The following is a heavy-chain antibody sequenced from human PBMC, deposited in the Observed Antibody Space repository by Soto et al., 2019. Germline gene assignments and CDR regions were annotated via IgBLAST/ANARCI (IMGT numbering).Heavy chain of an antibody. CDR2: IGAYSGNT. J-gene: IGHJ4*02. CDR1: GYTFTSYG. V-gene: IGHV1-18*01. Sequence: ASVKVSCKASGYTFTSYGISWGRQAPGQGPEWMGWIGAYSGNTNYAQKLQGRVTMTTDTSTSTAYMELRSLRSDDTAVYYCARGFLEWLSPSFDYWGQGTLVTVSS. D-gene: IGHD3-3*01. CDR3: ARGFLEWLSPSFDY.